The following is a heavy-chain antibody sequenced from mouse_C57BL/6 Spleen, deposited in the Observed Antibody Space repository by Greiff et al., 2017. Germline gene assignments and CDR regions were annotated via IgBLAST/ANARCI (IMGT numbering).Heavy chain of an antibody. CDR1: GYSITSCYF. J-gene: IGHJ1*03. Sequence: DVKLQESGPGLVKPSQSLSLTCSVTGYSITSCYFWNWIRQFPGNKLEWMSYISYDGSNNYNPSLKNRSSITRDTSKNQFFLKLNSVTTEDTATYYCARPTTVEGYWYFDVWGTGTTVTVSS. V-gene: IGHV3-6*01. CDR2: ISYDGSN. D-gene: IGHD1-1*01. CDR3: ARPTTVEGYWYFDV.